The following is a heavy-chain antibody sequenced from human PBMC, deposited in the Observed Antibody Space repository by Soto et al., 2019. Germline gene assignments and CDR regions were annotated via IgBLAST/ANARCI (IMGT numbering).Heavy chain of an antibody. D-gene: IGHD3-10*02. J-gene: IGHJ4*02. V-gene: IGHV3-21*02. CDR3: ARDNLAVQGAFDH. CDR1: GFVFSDFQ. CDR2: ITGTSAFL. Sequence: EVQLLQSAGGLVKPGGSLRLSCAASGFVFSDFQLNWVRQAPGRGLEWLASITGTSAFLFYADSIKGRFTISRDNPKNFLFLQMDSLGPEDTAVYYCARDNLAVQGAFDHSGQGALVTVSS.